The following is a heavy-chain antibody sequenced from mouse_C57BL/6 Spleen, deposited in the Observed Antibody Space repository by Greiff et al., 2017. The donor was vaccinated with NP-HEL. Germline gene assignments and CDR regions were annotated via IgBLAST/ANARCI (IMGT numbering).Heavy chain of an antibody. Sequence: EVQRVESGGGLVKPGGSLKLSCAASGFTFSDYGMHWVRQAPEKGLEWVAYISSGSSTIYYADTVKGRFTISRDNAKNTLFLQMTSLRSEDTAMYYCARDNGNYGVDYWGQGTSVTVSS. CDR2: ISSGSSTI. CDR1: GFTFSDYG. CDR3: ARDNGNYGVDY. V-gene: IGHV5-17*01. J-gene: IGHJ4*01. D-gene: IGHD2-1*01.